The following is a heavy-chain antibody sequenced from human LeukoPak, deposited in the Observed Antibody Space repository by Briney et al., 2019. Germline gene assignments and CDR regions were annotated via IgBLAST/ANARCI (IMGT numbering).Heavy chain of an antibody. Sequence: SETLSLTCTVSGGSVSSGCYYWSWIRQPPGKGLEWIGYIYYSGSTNYNPSLKSRVTISVDTSKNQFSLKLSSVTAADTAVYYCARGRRYFDYWGQGTLVTVSS. J-gene: IGHJ4*02. V-gene: IGHV4-61*01. CDR1: GGSVSSGCYY. CDR3: ARGRRYFDY. CDR2: IYYSGST.